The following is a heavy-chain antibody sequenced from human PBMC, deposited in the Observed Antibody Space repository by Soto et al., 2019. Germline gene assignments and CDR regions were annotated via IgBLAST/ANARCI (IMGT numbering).Heavy chain of an antibody. CDR1: GGTFSSYA. Sequence: ASVKVSCKASGGTFSSYAISWVRQAPGQGLEWMGGIIPIFGTANYAQKFQGRVTITADKSTSTAYMELSSLRSEDTAVYYCARPTVVGATVRYFFDFWGQGTLVTVSS. CDR2: IIPIFGTA. CDR3: ARPTVVGATVRYFFDF. D-gene: IGHD1-26*01. V-gene: IGHV1-69*06. J-gene: IGHJ4*01.